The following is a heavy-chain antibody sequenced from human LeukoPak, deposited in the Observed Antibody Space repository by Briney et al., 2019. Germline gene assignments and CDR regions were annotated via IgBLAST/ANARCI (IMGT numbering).Heavy chain of an antibody. CDR3: ARDPDVSYYYDSSGYYDIDY. CDR1: GDNFSRYT. D-gene: IGHD3-22*01. Sequence: ASVKVSCKASGDNFSRYTVTWVRLAPGQGLEWMGWINPNSGGTNYAQKFQGRVTMTRDTSISTAYMELSRLRSDDTAVYYCARDPDVSYYYDSSGYYDIDYWGQGTLVTVSS. CDR2: INPNSGGT. V-gene: IGHV1-2*02. J-gene: IGHJ4*02.